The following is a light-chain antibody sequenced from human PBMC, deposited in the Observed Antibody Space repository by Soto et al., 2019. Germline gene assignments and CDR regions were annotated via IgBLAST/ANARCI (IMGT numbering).Light chain of an antibody. V-gene: IGLV2-8*01. Sequence: QSALTQPPSASGSPGQSVTISCTGTSSDVGAYKYVSWYQQYPGKAPKLMIYEVTKRPSGVPDRFSGSKSGNTASLTVSGLQAEDEAAYYCTSYVGNDIWVFGGGTQLTVL. CDR3: TSYVGNDIWV. CDR2: EVT. CDR1: SSDVGAYKY. J-gene: IGLJ3*02.